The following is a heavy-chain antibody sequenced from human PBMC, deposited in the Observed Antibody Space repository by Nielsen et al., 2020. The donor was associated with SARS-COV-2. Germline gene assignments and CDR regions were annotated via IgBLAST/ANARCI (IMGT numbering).Heavy chain of an antibody. CDR3: ALEGGYGDLMFDY. D-gene: IGHD4-17*01. Sequence: SETLSLTCAVYGGSFSGYYWSWIRQPPGKGLEWIGEINHSGSTNYNPSPKSRVTISVDTSKNQFSLKLSSVTAADTAVYYCALEGGYGDLMFDYWGQGTLVTVSS. J-gene: IGHJ4*02. CDR2: INHSGST. CDR1: GGSFSGYY. V-gene: IGHV4-34*01.